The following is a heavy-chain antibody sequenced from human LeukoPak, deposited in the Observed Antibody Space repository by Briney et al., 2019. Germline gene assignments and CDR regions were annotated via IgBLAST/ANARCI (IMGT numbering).Heavy chain of an antibody. V-gene: IGHV4-34*01. Sequence: PSETLSLTCAVYGGSFSGYYWSWIRQPPARGLEWIGEINHSGSTNYNPSLKSRVTISVDTSKNQFSLKLSSVTAADAAVYYCARHLVRGVIISYHYYFDYWGQGTLVTVSS. J-gene: IGHJ4*02. CDR2: INHSGST. D-gene: IGHD3-10*01. CDR1: GGSFSGYY. CDR3: ARHLVRGVIISYHYYFDY.